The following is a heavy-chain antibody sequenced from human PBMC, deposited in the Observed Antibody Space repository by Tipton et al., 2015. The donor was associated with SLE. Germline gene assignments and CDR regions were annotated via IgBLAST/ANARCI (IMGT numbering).Heavy chain of an antibody. Sequence: TLSLTCTVSGGSISSFFWGWIRQPPGKGLEWIGNIYYSGSPYYNPSLKSRVTISVNTSKNQFSLRLSSVTAADTAVYYCARGTFIDRWGQGTLVTVSS. J-gene: IGHJ4*02. V-gene: IGHV4-39*07. CDR2: IYYSGSP. D-gene: IGHD3-16*02. CDR3: ARGTFIDR. CDR1: GGSISSFF.